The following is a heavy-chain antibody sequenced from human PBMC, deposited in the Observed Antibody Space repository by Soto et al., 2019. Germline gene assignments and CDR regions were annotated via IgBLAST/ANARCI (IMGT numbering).Heavy chain of an antibody. CDR1: GGSFSGYY. D-gene: IGHD2-15*01. Sequence: PSETLSLTCAVYGGSFSGYYWSWIRQPPGKGLEWIGEINHSGSTNYNPSLKSRVNISVDTSKNQLSLKLSSVTAADTAVYYCARVTCSGGSCYRYYYYCYGMDVWGQGTTVT. V-gene: IGHV4-34*01. CDR2: INHSGST. J-gene: IGHJ6*02. CDR3: ARVTCSGGSCYRYYYYCYGMDV.